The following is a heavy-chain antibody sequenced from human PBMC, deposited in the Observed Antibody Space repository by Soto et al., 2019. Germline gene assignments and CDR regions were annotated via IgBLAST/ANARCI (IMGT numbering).Heavy chain of an antibody. V-gene: IGHV4-31*03. CDR1: GDPITSGGFY. J-gene: IGHJ5*02. CDR3: ARDLRGRRSGRFDP. CDR2: LYYSGVS. D-gene: IGHD3-10*01. Sequence: QVQLQESGPGLVKPSETLSLTCTLSGDPITSGGFYWTWIRQHPAKGLEWIGYLYYSGVSYYNPSLKSRATISVDTSKNLFFLNLSSVSAADTAMYYCARDLRGRRSGRFDPWGQGTLVTVSS.